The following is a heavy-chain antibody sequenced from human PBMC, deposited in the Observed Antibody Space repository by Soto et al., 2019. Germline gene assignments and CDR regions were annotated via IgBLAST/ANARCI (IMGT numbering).Heavy chain of an antibody. CDR1: GGSISSYY. CDR3: ARADYGDYYFDY. Sequence: SETLSLTCAVYGGSISSYYWSWIRQPPGKGLEWIGYIYYSGSTNYNPSLKSRVTISVDTSKNQFSLKLSSVTAADTAVYYCARADYGDYYFDYWGQGTLVTVSS. D-gene: IGHD4-17*01. V-gene: IGHV4-59*01. J-gene: IGHJ4*02. CDR2: IYYSGST.